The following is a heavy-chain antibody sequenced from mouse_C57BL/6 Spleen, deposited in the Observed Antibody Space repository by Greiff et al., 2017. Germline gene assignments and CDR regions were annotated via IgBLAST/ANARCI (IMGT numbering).Heavy chain of an antibody. CDR2: ISYDGSN. Sequence: EVQLQQSGPGLVKPSQSLSLTCSVTGYSITSGYYWNWIRQFPGNKLEWMGYISYDGSNNSNPSLKNRISITRDTSKNQFFLKLNSVTTEDTATYYCARGRTGYFDYWGQGTTLTVSS. CDR3: ARGRTGYFDY. J-gene: IGHJ2*01. CDR1: GYSITSGYY. V-gene: IGHV3-6*01.